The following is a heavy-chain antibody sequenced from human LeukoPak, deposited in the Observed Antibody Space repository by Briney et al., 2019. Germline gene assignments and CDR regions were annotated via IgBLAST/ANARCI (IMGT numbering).Heavy chain of an antibody. CDR3: AKDSIAAAGTPDY. J-gene: IGHJ4*02. CDR2: ISWNSGSI. V-gene: IGHV3-9*01. Sequence: GGSLRLSCAASGFTFDDYAMHWARQAPGKGLEWVSGISWNSGSIGYADSVKGRLTISRDNAKNSLYLQMNSLRAEDTALYYCAKDSIAAAGTPDYWGQGTLVTVSS. D-gene: IGHD6-13*01. CDR1: GFTFDDYA.